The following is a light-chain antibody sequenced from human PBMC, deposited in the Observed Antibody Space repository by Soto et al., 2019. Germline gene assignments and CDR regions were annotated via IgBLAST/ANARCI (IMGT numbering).Light chain of an antibody. CDR2: EGS. CDR1: SSDVGSSNL. V-gene: IGLV2-23*01. Sequence: QSALTQPASVSGSPGQSITISCTGTSSDVGSSNLVSWYQQHPGKAPKLMIYEGSERPSGVSDRFSGSKTGNTASLTISGLQAEDGGDYYCCSYAGSSTWVFGGGTKLTVL. J-gene: IGLJ3*02. CDR3: CSYAGSSTWV.